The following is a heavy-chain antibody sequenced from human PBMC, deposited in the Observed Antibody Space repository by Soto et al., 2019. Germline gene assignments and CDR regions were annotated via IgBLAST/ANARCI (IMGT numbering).Heavy chain of an antibody. J-gene: IGHJ6*02. V-gene: IGHV3-30*18. CDR2: ISYDGSNK. Sequence: GGSLRLSCAASGFTFSSYGMHWVRQAPGKGLEWVAVISYDGSNKYYADSVKGRFTISRDNSKNTLYLQMNSLRAEDTAVYYCAKDVWTKTRGYGMDVWGQGTKVTVSS. D-gene: IGHD1-1*01. CDR3: AKDVWTKTRGYGMDV. CDR1: GFTFSSYG.